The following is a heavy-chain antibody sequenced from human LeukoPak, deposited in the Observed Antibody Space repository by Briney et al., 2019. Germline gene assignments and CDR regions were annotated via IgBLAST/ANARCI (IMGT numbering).Heavy chain of an antibody. CDR2: IYYSGST. Sequence: KPSETLSLTCTVSGGSISSSSYYWGWIRQPPGKGLEWIGSIYYSGSTYYNPSLKSRVTISVDTSKNQFSLKLSSVTAADTAVYYCARPRIAVAGGALDYWGQGTLVTVSS. CDR1: GGSISSSSYY. V-gene: IGHV4-39*01. D-gene: IGHD6-19*01. CDR3: ARPRIAVAGGALDY. J-gene: IGHJ4*02.